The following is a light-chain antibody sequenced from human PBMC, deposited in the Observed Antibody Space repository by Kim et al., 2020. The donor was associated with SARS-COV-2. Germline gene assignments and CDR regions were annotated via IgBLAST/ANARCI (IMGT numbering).Light chain of an antibody. CDR2: NDD. CDR3: ATWDDSLGAWV. V-gene: IGLV1-44*01. CDR1: SSNIGSND. Sequence: GQRVNISWSGSSSNIGSNDIDWYQVFPGTNPKLLIYNDDRRPSGGPDRFSGSKSGTSAALALSGLLSDDEADYYCATWDDSLGAWVFGGGTQLTVL. J-gene: IGLJ3*02.